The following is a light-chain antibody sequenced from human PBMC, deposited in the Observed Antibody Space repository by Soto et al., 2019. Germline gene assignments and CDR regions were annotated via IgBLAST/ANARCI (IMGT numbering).Light chain of an antibody. Sequence: EIVLTQSPGTLSLSPGERATLSCRASQSVSTTSLAWYQQKPGQAPRLLIYGASNRATGIPDRSSGSGSGTDFTLTISRLESEDFAMYYCQQYGSSPLTFGGGTKVDIK. V-gene: IGKV3-20*01. J-gene: IGKJ4*01. CDR3: QQYGSSPLT. CDR1: QSVSTTS. CDR2: GAS.